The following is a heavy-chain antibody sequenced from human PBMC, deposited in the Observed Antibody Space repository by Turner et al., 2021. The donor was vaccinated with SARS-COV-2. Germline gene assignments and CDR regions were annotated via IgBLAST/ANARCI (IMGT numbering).Heavy chain of an antibody. CDR3: ARGATMVRGVIQNLYYDYYGMDV. CDR1: GVTFSSYS. D-gene: IGHD3-10*01. J-gene: IGHJ6*02. V-gene: IGHV1-69*06. Sequence: QVPLVQSGAEVKKPGSSLTVSCKASGVTFSSYSISWVRKAPGQGLVWMGGIIPSFGTANYAQKFQGRVTITADKSTSTAYMELSSLRSEDTAVYYCARGATMVRGVIQNLYYDYYGMDVWGQGTTVTVSS. CDR2: IIPSFGTA.